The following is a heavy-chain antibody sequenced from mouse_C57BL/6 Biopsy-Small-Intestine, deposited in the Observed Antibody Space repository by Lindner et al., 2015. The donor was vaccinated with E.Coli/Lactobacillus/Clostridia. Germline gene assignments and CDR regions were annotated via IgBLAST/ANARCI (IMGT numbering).Heavy chain of an antibody. J-gene: IGHJ4*01. CDR2: ISSGGSYT. Sequence: VQLQESGGDLVKPGGSLKLSCAASGFTFSSYGMSWVRQTPDKRLEWVATISSGGSYTYYPDSVKGRFTISRDNAKNTLYLQMSSLKSEDTAMYYCARLTGAYAMDYWGQGTSVTVSS. CDR3: ARLTGAYAMDY. D-gene: IGHD4-1*01. V-gene: IGHV5-6*01. CDR1: GFTFSSYG.